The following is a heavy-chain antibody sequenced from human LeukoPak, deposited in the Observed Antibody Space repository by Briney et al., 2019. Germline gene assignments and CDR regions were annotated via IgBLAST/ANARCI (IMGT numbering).Heavy chain of an antibody. CDR1: GYSISNGYC. Sequence: PSETLSLTCAVSGYSISNGYCWGWIRQPPGKGLEWIGSIYHSGSTYYNPSLKSRVTISVDTSKNQFSLKLSSVTAADTAVYYCARAPNPTVTSQYFFDNWGQGTLVTVSS. CDR3: ARAPNPTVTSQYFFDN. J-gene: IGHJ4*02. V-gene: IGHV4-38-2*01. D-gene: IGHD4-17*01. CDR2: IYHSGST.